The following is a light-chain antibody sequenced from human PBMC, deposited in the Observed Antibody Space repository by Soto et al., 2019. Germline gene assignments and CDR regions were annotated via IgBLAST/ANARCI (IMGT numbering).Light chain of an antibody. Sequence: EIVMTQSPATPSVSPGERVTLSCRASQSVFTNLAWSQHKPGQAPRLLIYGASTRATGLPARFSGSGSGTEFTLTISSLQSEDFALYYCQQYNNWPYTFGQGTKLEIK. CDR3: QQYNNWPYT. CDR2: GAS. J-gene: IGKJ2*01. CDR1: QSVFTN. V-gene: IGKV3-15*01.